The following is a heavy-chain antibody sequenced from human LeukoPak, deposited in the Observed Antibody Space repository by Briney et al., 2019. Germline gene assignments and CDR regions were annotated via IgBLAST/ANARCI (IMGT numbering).Heavy chain of an antibody. CDR2: IKSKTDGGTT. D-gene: IGHD3-3*01. CDR3: MAVIIYYYYGMDV. V-gene: IGHV3-15*01. J-gene: IGHJ6*02. Sequence: GGSLRLSCAASGLTFSNAWMSWVRQAPGKGLEWVGRIKSKTDGGTTDYAAPVKGRFTISRDDSKNTVYLQMNSLKTEDTAVYYCMAVIIYYYYGMDVWGQGTTVTVSS. CDR1: GLTFSNAW.